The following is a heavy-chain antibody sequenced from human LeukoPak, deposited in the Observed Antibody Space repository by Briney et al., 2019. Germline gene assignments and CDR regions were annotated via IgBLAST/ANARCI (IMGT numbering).Heavy chain of an antibody. CDR3: ARGYCSGGSCYSFYYYYYMDV. J-gene: IGHJ6*03. Sequence: SETLSLTCAVYSGSFSGYYWSWIRQPPGKGLEWVGEINQSGSTNYNPSLKSRVTISVDTSKNHFSLKLSSVTAAVTAVYYCARGYCSGGSCYSFYYYYYMDVWGKGTTVTVSS. CDR2: INQSGST. V-gene: IGHV4-34*01. D-gene: IGHD2-15*01. CDR1: SGSFSGYY.